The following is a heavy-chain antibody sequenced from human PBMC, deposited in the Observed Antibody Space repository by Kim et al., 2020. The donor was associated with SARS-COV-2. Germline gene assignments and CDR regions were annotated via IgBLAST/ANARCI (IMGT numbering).Heavy chain of an antibody. CDR3: WGKAYHPDEDPYYYGL. J-gene: IGHJ6*01. D-gene: IGHD3-16*01. CDR1: GGSISSSNW. Sequence: SETLSLTCAVSGGSISSSNWWSWVLQPPGKGLEWSVEIYHNGGTNYNPSLNSRVTISVDKSNNQFSLKLISVTAADTAVDYCWGKAYHPDEDPYYYGL. CDR2: IYHNGGT. V-gene: IGHV4-4*02.